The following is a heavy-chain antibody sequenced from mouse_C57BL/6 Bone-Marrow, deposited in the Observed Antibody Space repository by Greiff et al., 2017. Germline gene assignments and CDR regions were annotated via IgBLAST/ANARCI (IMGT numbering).Heavy chain of an antibody. V-gene: IGHV1-26*01. CDR3: ARSETAQAY. J-gene: IGHJ2*01. CDR1: GYTFTDYY. D-gene: IGHD3-2*02. CDR2: INPNNGGT. Sequence: VQLQQSGPELVKPGASVKISCKASGYTFTDYYMNWVKQSHGKSLEWIGDINPNNGGTSYNQKFKGKATLTVDQSSSPAYMELRSLTSEDSAVYYCARSETAQAYWGQGTTLTVSS.